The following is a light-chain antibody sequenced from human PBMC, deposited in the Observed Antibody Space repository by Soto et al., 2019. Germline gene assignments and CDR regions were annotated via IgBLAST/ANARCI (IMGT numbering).Light chain of an antibody. Sequence: QSVLTQPASVSGSTGQSITISCTGTSSDVAGYNYVSWYQQHPDTAPKLMIYEVTNRPSGVSNRFSGSKSHNTASLTISGLQAEDEADYYCSSYTSSSSFVFGTGTTLTVL. CDR1: SSDVAGYNY. CDR3: SSYTSSSSFV. J-gene: IGLJ1*01. CDR2: EVT. V-gene: IGLV2-14*01.